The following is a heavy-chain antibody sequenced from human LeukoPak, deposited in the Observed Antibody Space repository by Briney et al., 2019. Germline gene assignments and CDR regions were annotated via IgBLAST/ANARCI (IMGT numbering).Heavy chain of an antibody. CDR3: ATSYSSSSDFDY. J-gene: IGHJ4*02. V-gene: IGHV3-33*08. CDR1: GFTFSSYG. D-gene: IGHD6-6*01. Sequence: PGRSLRLSCAASGFTFSSYGMHWVRQAPGKGLEWVAVIWYGGSNKYYADSVKGRFTISRDDSKNTLYLQMNSLRAEDTAVYYCATSYSSSSDFDYWGQGTLVTVSS. CDR2: IWYGGSNK.